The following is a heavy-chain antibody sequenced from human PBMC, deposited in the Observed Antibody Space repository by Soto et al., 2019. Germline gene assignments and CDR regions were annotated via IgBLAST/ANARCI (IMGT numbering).Heavy chain of an antibody. D-gene: IGHD4-17*01. CDR2: INSDGSST. CDR3: ARETDDYGDY. V-gene: IGHV3-74*01. Sequence: PXGSLILSCSASGFTCSSYWMHWVRQAPGKGLVWVSRINSDGSSTSYADSVKGRFTISRDNAKNTLYLQMNSLRGEDTAVYYCARETDDYGDYWGQGNLVTVSS. CDR1: GFTCSSYW. J-gene: IGHJ4*02.